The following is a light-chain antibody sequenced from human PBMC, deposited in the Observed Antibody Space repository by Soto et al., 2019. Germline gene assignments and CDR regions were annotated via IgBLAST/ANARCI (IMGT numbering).Light chain of an antibody. J-gene: IGLJ1*01. V-gene: IGLV2-14*01. CDR3: SSYTSTSTRL. Sequence: LAQPASVSGSPGQSITISCTGTSSDVGGYNYVSWYQQHPGKAPKLMIYEASNRPSGVSNRFSGSKSGNTASLTISGLQAEDEADYYCSSYTSTSTRLFGTGTKVTVL. CDR1: SSDVGGYNY. CDR2: EAS.